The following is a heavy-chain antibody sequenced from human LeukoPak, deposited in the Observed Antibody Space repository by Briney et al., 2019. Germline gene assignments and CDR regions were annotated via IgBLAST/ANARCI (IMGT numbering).Heavy chain of an antibody. CDR3: AKDLQHGYGDYGHDY. V-gene: IGHV3-11*04. J-gene: IGHJ4*02. D-gene: IGHD4-17*01. CDR2: ISSSGSTI. CDR1: GFTFSDYY. Sequence: PGGSLRLSCAASGFTFSDYYMSRIRQAPGKGLEWVSYISSSGSTIYYADSVKGRFTISRDNAKNSLYLQMNSLRAEDTAVYYCAKDLQHGYGDYGHDYWGQGTLVTVSS.